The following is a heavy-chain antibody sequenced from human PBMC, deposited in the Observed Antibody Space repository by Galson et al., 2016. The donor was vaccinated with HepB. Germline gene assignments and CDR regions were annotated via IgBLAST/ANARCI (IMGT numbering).Heavy chain of an antibody. CDR1: GYTFTNYG. Sequence: SVKVSCKASGYTFTNYGITWVRQAPGQGLEWMGWISPYNGDTNFAQKFQGRVTMTTDTSTCTVYMELRSLRYDNTAVYFCARVGPLGSYDYWGQGTLVTVSS. D-gene: IGHD7-27*01. V-gene: IGHV1-18*01. J-gene: IGHJ4*02. CDR3: ARVGPLGSYDY. CDR2: ISPYNGDT.